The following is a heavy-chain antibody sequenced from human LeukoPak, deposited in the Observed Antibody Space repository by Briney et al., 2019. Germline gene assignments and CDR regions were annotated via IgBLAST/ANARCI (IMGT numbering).Heavy chain of an antibody. CDR2: ISYDGSNK. D-gene: IGHD1-7*01. Sequence: GGSLRLSCAASGFTFSSYGMHWVRQAPGKGLEWVAVISYDGSNKYYADSVKGRFTISRDNSKNTLYLQMNSLRAEDTAVYYCARGTSRTSYYMDVWGKGTTVTVSS. CDR1: GFTFSSYG. J-gene: IGHJ6*03. CDR3: ARGTSRTSYYMDV. V-gene: IGHV3-30*03.